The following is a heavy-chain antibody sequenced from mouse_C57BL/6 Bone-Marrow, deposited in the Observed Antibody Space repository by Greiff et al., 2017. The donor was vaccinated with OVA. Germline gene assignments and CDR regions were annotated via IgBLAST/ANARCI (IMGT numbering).Heavy chain of an antibody. CDR2: IYPGDGDT. Sequence: VQLVESGPELVKPGASVKISCKASGYAFSSSWMNWVKQRPGQGLEWIGRIYPGDGDTNYNGKFKGKATLTADKSSRTAYMQLSSLASEDSAVYLCAPMAMDDWGQGTSVTVSS. CDR3: APMAMDD. V-gene: IGHV1-82*01. J-gene: IGHJ4*01. CDR1: GYAFSSSW.